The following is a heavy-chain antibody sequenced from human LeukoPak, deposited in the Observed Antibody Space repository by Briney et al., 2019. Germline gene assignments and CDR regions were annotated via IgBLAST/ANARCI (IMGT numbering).Heavy chain of an antibody. CDR2: IYCSGST. CDR1: GGSIISHY. J-gene: IGHJ4*02. Sequence: PSETLSLTCSVSGGSIISHYWTWIRQPAGKGLEWIGRIYCSGSTNYSPSLKSRVTMSVDTSKNQFSLKLTSVTAADTAVYYCAICRKFYSDSSGYCNYFDYWGQGTLVTVSS. CDR3: AICRKFYSDSSGYCNYFDY. D-gene: IGHD3-22*01. V-gene: IGHV4-4*07.